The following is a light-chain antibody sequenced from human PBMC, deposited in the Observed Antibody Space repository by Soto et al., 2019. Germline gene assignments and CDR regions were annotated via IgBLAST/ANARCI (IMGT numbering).Light chain of an antibody. CDR2: AAS. CDR3: QQLNSYLPT. CDR1: QGISSY. J-gene: IGKJ4*01. V-gene: IGKV1-9*01. Sequence: DIQLTPSPSFLSASVGDRVTITCRASQGISSYLAWYQQKPGKAPKLLIYAASTLQSGVPSRFSGSGSGTEFTLTISSLQPEDFATYYCQQLNSYLPTFGGGTKVEIK.